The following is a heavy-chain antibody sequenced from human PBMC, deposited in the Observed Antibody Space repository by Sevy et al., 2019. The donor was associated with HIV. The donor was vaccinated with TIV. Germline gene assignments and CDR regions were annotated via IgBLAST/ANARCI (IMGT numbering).Heavy chain of an antibody. D-gene: IGHD3-22*01. CDR2: INPNSGGT. V-gene: IGHV1-2*02. CDR3: ASLSGYYYDSSRYYNTDAFDI. J-gene: IGHJ3*02. Sequence: ASVKVSCKASGYTFTDYFMHWVRQAPGQGLEWMGWINPNSGGTNYAQRFRGRVTMTRDTSISTAYMELNRLRSDDTAVYYCASLSGYYYDSSRYYNTDAFDIWGQGTMVTVSS. CDR1: GYTFTDYF.